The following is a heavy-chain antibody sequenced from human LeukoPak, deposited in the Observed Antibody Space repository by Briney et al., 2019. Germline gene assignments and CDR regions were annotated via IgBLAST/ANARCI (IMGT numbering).Heavy chain of an antibody. D-gene: IGHD5-12*01. CDR2: INPNSGGT. V-gene: IGHV1-2*02. J-gene: IGHJ6*03. Sequence: ASLKVSCKASGYTFTGYYMHCVRQAPGQRDEWVGWINPNSGGTNYSQKFQGRVTMTRDTSISTAYMELSRLRSDDTAVYYCARVDIVATPYYYYYYYMDVWGKGTTVTLSS. CDR3: ARVDIVATPYYYYYYYMDV. CDR1: GYTFTGYY.